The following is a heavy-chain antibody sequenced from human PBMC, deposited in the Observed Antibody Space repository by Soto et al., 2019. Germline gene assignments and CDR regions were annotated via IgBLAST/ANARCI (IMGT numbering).Heavy chain of an antibody. CDR3: ARHYRSDTAKLNWFDP. CDR1: GGSISSSSYY. J-gene: IGHJ5*02. V-gene: IGHV4-39*01. D-gene: IGHD5-18*01. CDR2: IYYSGST. Sequence: PSETLSLTCTVSGGSISSSSYYWGWIRQPPGKGLEWIGSIYYSGSTYYNPSLKSRVTISVDTSKNQFSLKLSSVTAADTAVYYCARHYRSDTAKLNWFDPWGQGTLVTISS.